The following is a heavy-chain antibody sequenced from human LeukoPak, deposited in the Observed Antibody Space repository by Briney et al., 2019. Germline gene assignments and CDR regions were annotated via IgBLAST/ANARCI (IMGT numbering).Heavy chain of an antibody. J-gene: IGHJ4*02. D-gene: IGHD6-13*01. Sequence: PSETLPLTCTVSGGSISSSSYYWGWIRQPPGKGLEWIGSIYYSGSTYYNPSLKSRVTISVDTSKNQFSLKLSSVTAADTAVYYCARHLYSSSRNPTFDYWGQGTLVTVSS. CDR2: IYYSGST. V-gene: IGHV4-39*01. CDR3: ARHLYSSSRNPTFDY. CDR1: GGSISSSSYY.